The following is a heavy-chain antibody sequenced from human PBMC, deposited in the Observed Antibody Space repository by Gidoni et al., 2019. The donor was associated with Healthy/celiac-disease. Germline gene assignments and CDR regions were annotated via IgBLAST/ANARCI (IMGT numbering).Heavy chain of an antibody. D-gene: IGHD5-18*01. CDR1: GYSFTSYW. J-gene: IGHJ4*02. CDR3: ARHSYLGSTVDY. Sequence: EVQLVQSGAEGKKPGESLRISGKGSGYSFTSYWISWVRQMPVKGLEWRGRIGPSDSYTNSSPSFQGHVTISADKSISTAYLQWSRLKASDTAMYYCARHSYLGSTVDYWGQGTLVTVSS. CDR2: IGPSDSYT. V-gene: IGHV5-10-1*03.